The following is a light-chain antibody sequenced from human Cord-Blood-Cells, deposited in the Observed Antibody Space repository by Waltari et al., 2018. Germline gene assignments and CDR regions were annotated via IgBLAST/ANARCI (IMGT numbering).Light chain of an antibody. J-gene: IGKJ4*01. CDR3: QQSYSTPLT. Sequence: DIQMTQSPSSLSASVGDRVTITCPASQSISSYLNWYQQKPGKAPKLLIYAASSFQSGVPSRCSGSVSGTDFTLTISSLQPEDFATYYCQQSYSTPLTFGGGTKVEIK. V-gene: IGKV1-39*01. CDR2: AAS. CDR1: QSISSY.